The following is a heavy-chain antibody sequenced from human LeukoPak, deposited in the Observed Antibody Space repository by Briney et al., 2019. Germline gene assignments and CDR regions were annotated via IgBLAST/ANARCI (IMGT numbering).Heavy chain of an antibody. CDR2: ISSSGSTI. J-gene: IGHJ4*02. D-gene: IGHD6-19*01. CDR3: ARRSGIAVAGAFDY. Sequence: PGGSLRLSCAASGFTFSDYYMSWIRQAPGKGLEWVSYISSSGSTIYYADSVKGRFTISRDNSKNTLYLQMNSLRAEDTAVYYCARRSGIAVAGAFDYWGQGTLVTVSS. V-gene: IGHV3-11*01. CDR1: GFTFSDYY.